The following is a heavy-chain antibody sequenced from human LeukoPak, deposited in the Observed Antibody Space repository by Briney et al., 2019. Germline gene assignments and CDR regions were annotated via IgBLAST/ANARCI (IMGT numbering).Heavy chain of an antibody. V-gene: IGHV1-18*04. D-gene: IGHD2-15*01. CDR3: ARYLGGSSAFDI. CDR2: ISAYNGNT. Sequence: ASVKVSCKASGYTFTSYGLSWVRQAPGQGLEWMGWISAYNGNTNYAQKLQGRVTMTTDTSTSTAFMELRSPRSDDTAAYYCARYLGGSSAFDIWGQGTMVTVSS. CDR1: GYTFTSYG. J-gene: IGHJ3*02.